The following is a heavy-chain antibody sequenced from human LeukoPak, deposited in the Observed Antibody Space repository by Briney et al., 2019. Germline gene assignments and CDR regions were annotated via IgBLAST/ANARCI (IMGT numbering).Heavy chain of an antibody. V-gene: IGHV3-30*02. CDR1: GFTFTSFG. CDR3: ARVAYSSGWLSYWYFDL. D-gene: IGHD6-19*01. CDR2: IRNDGDVI. J-gene: IGHJ2*01. Sequence: PGGSLRLSCAASGFTFTSFGMHWVRQAPGKGLEWVAFIRNDGDVIYYAESVKGRFTISRGNSKNTVYLQLNSLRAEDTAVYYCARVAYSSGWLSYWYFDLWGRGTLLTVSS.